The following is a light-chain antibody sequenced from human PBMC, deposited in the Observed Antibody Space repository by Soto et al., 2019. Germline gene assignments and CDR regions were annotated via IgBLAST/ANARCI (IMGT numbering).Light chain of an antibody. CDR3: CSYAGSYTYV. V-gene: IGLV2-11*01. Sequence: QSVLTQPRSVSGSPGQSVTISCTGTSSDVGGYNHVSWYQQHPGKVPKLMIYDVSKRPSGVPDRFSGSKSGNTASLTISGLRAEDEADYYCCSYAGSYTYVFGSGTKVTVL. J-gene: IGLJ1*01. CDR1: SSDVGGYNH. CDR2: DVS.